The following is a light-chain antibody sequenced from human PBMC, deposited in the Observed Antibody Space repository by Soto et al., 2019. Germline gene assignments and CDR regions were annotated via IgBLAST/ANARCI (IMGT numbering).Light chain of an antibody. Sequence: IQMTQSPSSLSAFVGDRVSITCRASQGIRNELGWYQQKPGKAPKLLIYAASNLQSGVPSRFSGSGSGTDFTLTISSLQPEDFATYYCLQDYNYPRTFGQGTKVEIK. CDR2: AAS. V-gene: IGKV1-6*01. CDR3: LQDYNYPRT. J-gene: IGKJ1*01. CDR1: QGIRNE.